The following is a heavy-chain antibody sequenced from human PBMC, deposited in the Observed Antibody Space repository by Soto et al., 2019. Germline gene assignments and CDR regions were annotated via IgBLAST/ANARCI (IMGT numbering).Heavy chain of an antibody. CDR1: GGSISSYY. CDR2: IYYSGST. D-gene: IGHD6-19*01. CDR3: ARTPSSGWYYFDY. J-gene: IGHJ4*02. V-gene: IGHV4-59*01. Sequence: QVQLQESGPGLVKPSETLSLTCTVSGGSISSYYWSWIRQPPGKGLEWIGYIYYSGSTNYNPSLMSRVTISVDTSKNQFSRKLSSVTAADTAVYYCARTPSSGWYYFDYWGQGTLVTVSS.